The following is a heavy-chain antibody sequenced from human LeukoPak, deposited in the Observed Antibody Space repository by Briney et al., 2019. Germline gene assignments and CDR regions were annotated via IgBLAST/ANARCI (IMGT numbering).Heavy chain of an antibody. CDR1: GYSISSGYY. Sequence: SETLSLTCTVSGYSISSGYYWGWIRQPPGKGLEWIGSIYHSGSTYYNPSLKSRVTISVDTSKNQFSLKLSSVTAADTAVYYCARGFRVAVTPANYFDYWGQGTLVTVSS. CDR2: IYHSGST. CDR3: ARGFRVAVTPANYFDY. V-gene: IGHV4-38-2*02. D-gene: IGHD4-11*01. J-gene: IGHJ4*02.